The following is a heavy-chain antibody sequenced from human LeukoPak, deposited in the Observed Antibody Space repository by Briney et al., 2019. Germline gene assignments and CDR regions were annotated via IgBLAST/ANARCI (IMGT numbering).Heavy chain of an antibody. J-gene: IGHJ4*02. V-gene: IGHV4-34*01. D-gene: IGHD3-10*01. CDR3: ARDRIRGGRLGY. CDR2: INHSGST. Sequence: SETLSLTCTVSGGSISSYYWSWIRQPPGKGLEWIGEINHSGSTNYNPSLKSRVTISVDTSKNQFSLKLSSVTAADTAVYYCARDRIRGGRLGYWGQGTLVTVSS. CDR1: GGSISSYY.